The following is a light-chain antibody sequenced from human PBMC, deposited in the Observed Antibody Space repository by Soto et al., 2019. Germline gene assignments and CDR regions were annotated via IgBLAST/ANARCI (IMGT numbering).Light chain of an antibody. CDR1: QSVSGD. J-gene: IGKJ1*01. Sequence: EVVITQSPATLSVSPGERATLSCRASQSVSGDLAWYQQKPGQAPRLLIFGASTRATGIPARFRGSGSGTEFTRTISSLQSEDFAVYYCQHSRTFGQGTKVEIK. V-gene: IGKV3D-15*01. CDR2: GAS. CDR3: QHSRT.